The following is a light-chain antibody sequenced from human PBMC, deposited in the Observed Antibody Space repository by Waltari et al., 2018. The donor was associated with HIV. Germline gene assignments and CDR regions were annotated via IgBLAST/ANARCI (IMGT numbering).Light chain of an antibody. CDR3: QSTDISGTLGVV. CDR1: ALPKQY. Sequence: SYELTQPPSVSVSPGQTARITCSGAALPKQYAYWYQQKPGQAPLLVILKDHERPSGIPERFSGSSSGTTVTLTISGVQAEDEADYYCQSTDISGTLGVVFGGGTKLTVL. V-gene: IGLV3-25*03. J-gene: IGLJ2*01. CDR2: KDH.